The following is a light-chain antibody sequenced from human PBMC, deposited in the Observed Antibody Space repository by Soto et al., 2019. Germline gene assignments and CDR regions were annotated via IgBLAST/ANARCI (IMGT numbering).Light chain of an antibody. CDR1: SSNIGSNY. V-gene: IGLV1-47*01. CDR2: RNN. Sequence: QAVVTQPPSASGTPGKRVTISCSGSSSNIGSNYLYWYQQLPGTAPKLLIYRNNQRPSGVSDRFSGSKSGTSASLAISGLRSEDEADYYCAAWDDSLSGWVFGGGTKLTVL. CDR3: AAWDDSLSGWV. J-gene: IGLJ3*02.